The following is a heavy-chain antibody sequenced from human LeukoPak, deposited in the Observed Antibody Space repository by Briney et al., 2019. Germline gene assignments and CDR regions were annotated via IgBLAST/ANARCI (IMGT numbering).Heavy chain of an antibody. J-gene: IGHJ4*01. CDR1: RDGVSKHIST. D-gene: IGHD4-23*01. V-gene: IGHV6-1*01. CDR2: TYYRSKWYK. CDR3: ARGKDYGRKSSVFYFDY. Sequence: SQTLSHTCLSSRDGVSKHISTDIWLRQSPSRGLEWLGRTYYRSKWYKDYAVFVQSRVTINTATSKNQFSLQLNSVTPEDTAVYYCARGKDYGRKSSVFYFDYCRQRTLVTVSS.